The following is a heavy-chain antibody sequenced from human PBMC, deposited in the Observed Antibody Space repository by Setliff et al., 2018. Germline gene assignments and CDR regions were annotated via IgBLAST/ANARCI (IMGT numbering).Heavy chain of an antibody. D-gene: IGHD6-19*01. V-gene: IGHV4-4*07. J-gene: IGHJ6*03. CDR1: GGSISSYY. Sequence: PSETLSLTCTASGGSISSYYWSWIRQPAGKGLERIGHIYIGGSANYNPSLKSRVTMSIDTSKNQFSLKLNSVTAADMAVYYCAREQWLDPPGYYYMDVWAKGTTVTVS. CDR3: AREQWLDPPGYYYMDV. CDR2: IYIGGSA.